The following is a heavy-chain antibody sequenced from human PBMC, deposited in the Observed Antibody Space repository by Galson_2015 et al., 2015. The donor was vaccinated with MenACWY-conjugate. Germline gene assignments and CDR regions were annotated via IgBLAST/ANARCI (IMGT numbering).Heavy chain of an antibody. Sequence: SLRLSCAASRYIFSGSWMGWVRQAPGKGLDWVANIKPDGSDIECADSVKARITISRDNAQNTLYLQMDSLRVEDTAVYYCVRWGLAYARDDWGQGTTGTGSS. CDR1: RYIFSGSW. J-gene: IGHJ6*02. CDR3: VRWGLAYARDD. CDR2: IKPDGSDI. D-gene: IGHD3-16*01. V-gene: IGHV3-7*03.